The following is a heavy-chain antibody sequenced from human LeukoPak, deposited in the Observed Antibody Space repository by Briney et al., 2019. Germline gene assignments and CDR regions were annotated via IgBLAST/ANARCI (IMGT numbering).Heavy chain of an antibody. V-gene: IGHV1-3*04. J-gene: IGHJ6*02. CDR2: INTGNGDR. D-gene: IGHD3-10*01. Sequence: ASVKVSCKASGYTFTKYAIHWVRQAPGQRLEWMGWINTGNGDRKYSQKFQGRVTFSRDTSASIAFMELSSLRSEDTASFYCARGLNIMVRGVIIPFEDVWGQGTTVTVSS. CDR1: GYTFTKYA. CDR3: ARGLNIMVRGVIIPFEDV.